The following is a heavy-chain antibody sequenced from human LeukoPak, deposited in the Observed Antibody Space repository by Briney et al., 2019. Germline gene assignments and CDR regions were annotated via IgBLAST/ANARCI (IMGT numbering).Heavy chain of an antibody. V-gene: IGHV3-7*01. CDR2: IKQDGSEK. CDR3: ARDHAGSGDYFDY. Sequence: GGSLRLSCAASVFTFSSYWMTWVRQAPGKGLEWVANIKQDGSEKYYMDSVKGRFTISRDNAKNSLYLQMNRLRAEDTAVYYCARDHAGSGDYFDYWGQGTLVTVSS. J-gene: IGHJ4*02. D-gene: IGHD3-10*01. CDR1: VFTFSSYW.